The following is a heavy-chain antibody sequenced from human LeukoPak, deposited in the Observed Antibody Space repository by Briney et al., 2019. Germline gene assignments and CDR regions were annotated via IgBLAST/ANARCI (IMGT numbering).Heavy chain of an antibody. CDR1: GFSFRNYA. CDR3: TRGGGSFCDFDY. D-gene: IGHD1-26*01. CDR2: INTDGRIT. Sequence: PGGSLRLSCVASGFSFRNYAIHWVRQAPGKGLEYVSAINTDGRITYYADSVKGRFTISRDNSKNTVYLQMGSLRGEDMAVYYCTRGGGSFCDFDYWGQGALVTVSS. J-gene: IGHJ4*02. V-gene: IGHV3-64*02.